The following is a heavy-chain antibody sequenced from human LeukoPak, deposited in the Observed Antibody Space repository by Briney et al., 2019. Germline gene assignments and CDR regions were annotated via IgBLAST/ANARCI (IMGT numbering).Heavy chain of an antibody. CDR3: AKSKVDSSGYYLGFDYYSGLDV. D-gene: IGHD3-22*01. CDR1: GFTFHSHV. Sequence: GGSLRLSCAASGFTFHSHVMSWVRQAPGKGLQWVSAISGSGGTTYYADSVKGRFSIYRDNSKNTVHVQMNSLRDEDTAVYYCAKSKVDSSGYYLGFDYYSGLDVWGQGTTVTVSS. J-gene: IGHJ6*02. CDR2: ISGSGGTT. V-gene: IGHV3-23*01.